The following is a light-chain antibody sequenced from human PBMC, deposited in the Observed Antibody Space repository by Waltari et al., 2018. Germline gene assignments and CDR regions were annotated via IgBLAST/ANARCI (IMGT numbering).Light chain of an antibody. Sequence: EIVMTQSPATLSVSPGERATLSCRASQSVSSNLAWYQQKPGQAPRLLIYGASTRATGIPARFSGSGSGTEFTLTISSLQSEDFAVYYCKQYNNWLPLTFGGGTKVGIK. J-gene: IGKJ4*01. V-gene: IGKV3-15*01. CDR2: GAS. CDR3: KQYNNWLPLT. CDR1: QSVSSN.